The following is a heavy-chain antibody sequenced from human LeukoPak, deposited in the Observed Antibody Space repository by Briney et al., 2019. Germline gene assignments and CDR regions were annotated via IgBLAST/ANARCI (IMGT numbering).Heavy chain of an antibody. CDR2: ISSSGSTI. J-gene: IGHJ4*02. CDR3: ARALGFGYCSSTSCYIPPY. D-gene: IGHD2-2*02. Sequence: PGGSLRLSCAASGFTFSSYEMNWVRQAPGKGLEWVSYISSSGSTIYYAHSVKGRLTTSRDKDKNSLYLKMNSLRAEDTAVYYCARALGFGYCSSTSCYIPPYWGQGTMVTVSS. CDR1: GFTFSSYE. V-gene: IGHV3-48*03.